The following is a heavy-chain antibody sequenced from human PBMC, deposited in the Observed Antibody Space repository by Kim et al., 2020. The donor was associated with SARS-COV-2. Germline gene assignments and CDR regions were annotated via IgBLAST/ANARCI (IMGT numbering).Heavy chain of an antibody. CDR2: TYYRSKWYN. D-gene: IGHD6-13*01. CDR1: GDSVSSNSAA. CDR3: AREQQLEPYYYYYYGMDV. V-gene: IGHV6-1*01. Sequence: SQTLSLTCAISGDSVSSNSAAWNWIRQSPSRGLEWLGRTYYRSKWYNDYAVSVKSRITIDPDTSKNQFSLQLNSVTPEDTAVYYCAREQQLEPYYYYYYGMDVWGQGTTVTVSS. J-gene: IGHJ6*02.